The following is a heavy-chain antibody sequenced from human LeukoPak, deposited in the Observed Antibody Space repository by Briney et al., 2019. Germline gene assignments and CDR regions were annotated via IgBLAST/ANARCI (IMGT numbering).Heavy chain of an antibody. J-gene: IGHJ3*02. CDR2: IRQDGSEK. CDR3: ARVGGSSWYRPLYAFDI. D-gene: IGHD6-13*01. CDR1: GFTFSSYW. Sequence: GGSLRLSCAASGFTFSSYWMSWVRQAPGKGLEWVANIRQDGSEKYYVDSVKGRFTISRDNAKNSLYLQMNSLRAEDTAVYYCARVGGSSWYRPLYAFDIWGQGTMVTVSS. V-gene: IGHV3-7*01.